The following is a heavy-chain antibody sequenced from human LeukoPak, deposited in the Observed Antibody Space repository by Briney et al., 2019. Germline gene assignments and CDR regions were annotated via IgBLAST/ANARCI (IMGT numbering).Heavy chain of an antibody. J-gene: IGHJ4*02. CDR2: ITTGVSTT. V-gene: IGHV3-74*03. CDR1: GFTFTSYN. D-gene: IGHD3-10*01. Sequence: GGSLRLSCAASGFTFTSYNMHWVRQVSGKGLVWVSRITTGVSTTMYADSVKGRFTISRDNAKNTVHLQMSSLRAEDTAMYYCARGYYGDPVAFDYWGQGTLVTVSS. CDR3: ARGYYGDPVAFDY.